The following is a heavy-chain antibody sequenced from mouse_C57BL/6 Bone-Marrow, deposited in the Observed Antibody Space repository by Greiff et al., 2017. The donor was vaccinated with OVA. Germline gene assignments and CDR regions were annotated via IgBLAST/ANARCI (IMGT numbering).Heavy chain of an antibody. Sequence: EVKLQESGGGLVQPGGSLSLSCAASGFTFTDYYMSWVRQPPGKGLEWLGFIRNKANGYTTEYSASVKGRFTISRDNSQSILYLQMNALRAEDSATYYCARERGAYWGQGTLVTVSA. J-gene: IGHJ3*01. CDR2: IRNKANGYTT. CDR3: ARERGAY. CDR1: GFTFTDYY. V-gene: IGHV7-3*01.